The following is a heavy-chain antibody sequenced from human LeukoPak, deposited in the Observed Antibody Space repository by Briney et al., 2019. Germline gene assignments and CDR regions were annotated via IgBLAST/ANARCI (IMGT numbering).Heavy chain of an antibody. CDR3: ARDGRELWFRY. V-gene: IGHV1-69*04. J-gene: IGHJ4*02. CDR1: GGTFSSYA. CDR2: IIPILGIA. D-gene: IGHD5-18*01. Sequence: SVKVSCKASGGTFSSYAISWVRQAPGQGLEWMGRIIPILGIANYAQKFQGRVTITADKSTSTAYMGLSSLRSEDTAVYYCARDGRELWFRYWGQGTLVTVSS.